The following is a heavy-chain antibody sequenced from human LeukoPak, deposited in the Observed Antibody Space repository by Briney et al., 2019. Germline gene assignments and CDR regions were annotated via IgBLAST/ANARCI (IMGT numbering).Heavy chain of an antibody. CDR3: ARALKCSGGSCYSYYYYYYMDV. Sequence: ASVTVSCKASGYTFTGYYMHWVRQAPGQGLEWMGWINPNSGGTNYAQKFQGRVTMTRDTSISTAYMELSRLRSDDTAVYYCARALKCSGGSCYSYYYYYYMDVWGKGTTVTVSS. D-gene: IGHD2-15*01. J-gene: IGHJ6*03. CDR2: INPNSGGT. V-gene: IGHV1-2*02. CDR1: GYTFTGYY.